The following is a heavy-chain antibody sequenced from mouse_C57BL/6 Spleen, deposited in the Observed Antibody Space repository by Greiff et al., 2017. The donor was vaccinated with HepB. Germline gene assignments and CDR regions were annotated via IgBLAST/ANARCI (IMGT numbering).Heavy chain of an antibody. CDR3: AREDDYDKGAWVAY. CDR2: ISYDGSN. D-gene: IGHD2-4*01. V-gene: IGHV3-6*01. CDR1: GYSITSGYY. J-gene: IGHJ3*01. Sequence: EVKLEESGPGLVKPSQSLSLTCSVTGYSITSGYYWNWIRQFPGNILEWMGYISYDGSNNYNPTLKNRISITRDTSKNQFFLKLNSVTTEDTATYYCAREDDYDKGAWVAYWGQGTLVTVSA.